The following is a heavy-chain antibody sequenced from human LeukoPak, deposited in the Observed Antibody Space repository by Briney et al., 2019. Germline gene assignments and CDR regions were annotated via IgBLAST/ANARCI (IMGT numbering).Heavy chain of an antibody. V-gene: IGHV4-34*01. D-gene: IGHD3-10*01. Sequence: SETLSLTCAVYGGSFSDYYWSWIRQPPGKGLEWIGEINHSGSTNYNPSLKSRVTISVDTSKNQFSLKLSSVTAADTAVYYCARAYYYGSGSYYRRGGIFNYWGQGTLVTVSS. J-gene: IGHJ4*02. CDR2: INHSGST. CDR1: GGSFSDYY. CDR3: ARAYYYGSGSYYRRGGIFNY.